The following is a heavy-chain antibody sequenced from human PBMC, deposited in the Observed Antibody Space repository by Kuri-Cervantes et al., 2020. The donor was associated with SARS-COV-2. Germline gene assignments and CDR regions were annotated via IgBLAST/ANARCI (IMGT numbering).Heavy chain of an antibody. CDR1: GFTFSSYA. CDR3: AKYLVRGGLNWFDP. D-gene: IGHD3-10*02. J-gene: IGHJ5*02. Sequence: GESLKISCSASGFTFSSYAMHWVRQAPTKGLEWVSAISGSGDITYYGDSVQGRFTISRDNSKNTLYLQMNSLRAEDTAVYYCAKYLVRGGLNWFDPWGQGTQVTVSS. CDR2: ISGSGDIT. V-gene: IGHV3-23*01.